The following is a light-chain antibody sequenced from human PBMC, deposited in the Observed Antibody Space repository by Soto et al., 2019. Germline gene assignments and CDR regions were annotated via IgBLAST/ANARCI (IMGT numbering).Light chain of an antibody. CDR2: LEGSGSY. V-gene: IGLV4-60*03. J-gene: IGLJ1*01. Sequence: QPVLTQSSSASASLGSSVKLTCTLSSGHSSYIIAWHQQQPGKAPRYLMKLEGSGSYNKGSGVPDRFSGSSSGADRYLTISNLQSEDDADYYCQSYDSSLSALYVLGTGTKLTVL. CDR3: QSYDSSLSALYV. CDR1: SGHSSYI.